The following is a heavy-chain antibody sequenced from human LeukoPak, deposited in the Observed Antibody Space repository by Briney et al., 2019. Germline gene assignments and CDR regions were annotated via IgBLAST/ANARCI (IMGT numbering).Heavy chain of an antibody. J-gene: IGHJ4*02. D-gene: IGHD6-13*01. V-gene: IGHV4-34*01. CDR2: INHSGST. CDR3: ARGSRSSSPFDY. Sequence: SETLSLTCAVYGGSFSGYYWSWIRQPPGKGLEWIGEINHSGSTNYNPSLKCRVTISVDTSKNQFSLKLSSVTAADTAVYYCARGSRSSSPFDYWGQGTLVTVSS. CDR1: GGSFSGYY.